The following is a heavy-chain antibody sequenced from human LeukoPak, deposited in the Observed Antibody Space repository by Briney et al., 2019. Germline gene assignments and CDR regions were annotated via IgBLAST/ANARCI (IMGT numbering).Heavy chain of an antibody. CDR3: ARDAGSVRSYFDY. CDR1: GFTFTSSS. CDR2: ISYDIYSK. Sequence: PGGSLRLSCAASGFTFTSSSMHWVRQAPGKGLEWVAVISYDIYSKYYADSVRGRFTISRDNSENTLYLQMNSLRGEDTAVYYLARDAGSVRSYFDYWGQRTLVTVST. V-gene: IGHV3-30*04. D-gene: IGHD6-6*01. J-gene: IGHJ4*02.